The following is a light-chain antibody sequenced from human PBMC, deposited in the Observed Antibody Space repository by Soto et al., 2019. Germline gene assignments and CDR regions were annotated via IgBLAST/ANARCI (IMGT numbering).Light chain of an antibody. Sequence: QTVVTQEPSFSVSPGGTVTLTCALSSASVSPEFYPSWYQQTPRQAPRTLISNTNSRSSGVPDRFSGSILGNRAALTITGAQADDESHYYCMLYMGSGIWVFGGGTQLTVL. CDR3: MLYMGSGIWV. V-gene: IGLV8-61*01. J-gene: IGLJ3*02. CDR2: NTN. CDR1: SASVSPEFY.